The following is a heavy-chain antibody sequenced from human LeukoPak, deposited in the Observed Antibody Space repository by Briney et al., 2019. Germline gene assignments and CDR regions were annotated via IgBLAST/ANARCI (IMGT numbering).Heavy chain of an antibody. CDR3: ARDPGNRAVAGTDAFDI. CDR2: INPSGGST. J-gene: IGHJ3*02. Sequence: ASVKVSCKASGYTFTNYYIHWVRQAPGQGLEWMGIINPSGGSTSYAQKFQGRVTMTRDTSTSTVYMELSSLRSEDTAVYYCARDPGNRAVAGTDAFDIWGQGTMVTVSS. V-gene: IGHV1-46*01. CDR1: GYTFTNYY. D-gene: IGHD6-19*01.